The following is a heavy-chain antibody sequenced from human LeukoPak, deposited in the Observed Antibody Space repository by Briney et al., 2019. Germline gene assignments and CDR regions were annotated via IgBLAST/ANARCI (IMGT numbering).Heavy chain of an antibody. CDR3: ARDSWQPDNYFDH. Sequence: ASVKVSCKASGYSFSIFGISWVRQAPGQGLEWMGRINPNSGGTKYAQKFQGRVTMTRDTSISTAYMELSRLRSDDTAVYYCARDSWQPDNYFDHWGQGTLVTVSS. CDR2: INPNSGGT. D-gene: IGHD6-13*01. V-gene: IGHV1-2*06. CDR1: GYSFSIFG. J-gene: IGHJ4*02.